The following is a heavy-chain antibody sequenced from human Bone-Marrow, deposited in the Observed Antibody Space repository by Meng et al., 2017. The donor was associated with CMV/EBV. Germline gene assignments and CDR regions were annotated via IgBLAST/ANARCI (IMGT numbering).Heavy chain of an antibody. D-gene: IGHD2-15*01. Sequence: SVKVSRKATGYTFTSYYMHWVRQAPGQGLEWMGWINPNTGDTNYVQRFQGRVTINRDKSIRTAYMDLSSLTSDDLAVYYCARGGIVVVLTDPFYYSPAPSGQGTMVTVSS. CDR2: INPNTGDT. J-gene: IGHJ5*02. CDR1: GYTFTSYY. CDR3: ARGGIVVVLTDPFYYSPAP. V-gene: IGHV1-2*02.